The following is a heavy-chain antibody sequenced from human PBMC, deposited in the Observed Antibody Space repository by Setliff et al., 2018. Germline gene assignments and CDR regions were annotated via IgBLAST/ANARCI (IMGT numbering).Heavy chain of an antibody. CDR2: IGRTGSI. CDR3: AREQWLDPPGYYYMDV. CDR1: GYSISSGYI. V-gene: IGHV4-38-2*02. Sequence: SETLSLTCTVSGYSISSGYIWGWIRQPPGKGLEWVGNIGRTGSINYNPSLKSRLTISRDTSENQVSLKLNSVSATDTAVYYCAREQWLDPPGYYYMDVWAKGTTVTVSS. D-gene: IGHD6-19*01. J-gene: IGHJ6*03.